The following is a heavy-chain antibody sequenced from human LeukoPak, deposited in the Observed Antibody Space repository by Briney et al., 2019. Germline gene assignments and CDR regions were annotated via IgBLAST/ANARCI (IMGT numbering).Heavy chain of an antibody. V-gene: IGHV4-59*01. CDR2: IYYSGST. Sequence: SETLSLTCTVSGVSISSYYWSWIRQPPGKGLEWIGYIYYSGSTNYNPSLKSRVTISVDTSKNQFSLKLSSVTAADTAVYYCAREGMGVAGTPSSDYWGQGTLVTVSS. CDR3: AREGMGVAGTPSSDY. CDR1: GVSISSYY. J-gene: IGHJ4*02. D-gene: IGHD6-19*01.